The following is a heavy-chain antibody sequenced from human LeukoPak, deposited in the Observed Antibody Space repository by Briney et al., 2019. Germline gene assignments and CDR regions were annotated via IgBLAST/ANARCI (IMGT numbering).Heavy chain of an antibody. CDR2: ISAYNGNT. D-gene: IGHD2-2*01. CDR1: GYTFTTYG. V-gene: IGHV1-18*01. CDR3: ARDRSIVVVPAATSPRRGTYYYYGMDV. J-gene: IGHJ6*02. Sequence: ASAKVSCKASGYTFTTYGISWVRQAPGQGLEWMGWISAYNGNTNYAQKLQGRVTMTTETSTSTAYMELRSLRSDDTAVYYCARDRSIVVVPAATSPRRGTYYYYGMDVWGQGTTVTVSS.